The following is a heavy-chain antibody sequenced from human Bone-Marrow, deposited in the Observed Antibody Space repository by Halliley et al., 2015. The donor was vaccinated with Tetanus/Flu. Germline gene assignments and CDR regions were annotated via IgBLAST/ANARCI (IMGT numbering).Heavy chain of an antibody. CDR1: GGSVRSIGWY. CDR2: IAYDGSTS. CDR3: VRLRYGGPTIQNTFDT. J-gene: IGHJ3*01. Sequence: GLVKPSETLSLTCGVSGGSVRSIGWYWAWVRQAPGKAPQWIGSIAYDGSTSYYNPPLKSRVSLSLDASKNQFSLKMRSVTASDTSLYYCVRLRYGGPTIQNTFDTWGQGTGVTVSS. D-gene: IGHD3-16*01. V-gene: IGHV4-39*01.